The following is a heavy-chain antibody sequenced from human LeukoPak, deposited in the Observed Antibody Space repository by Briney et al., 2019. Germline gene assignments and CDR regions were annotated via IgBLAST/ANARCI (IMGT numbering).Heavy chain of an antibody. Sequence: GTSVKVSCKASGFTFTNSAMQWVRQARGQRLEWIGWIVVGSGSTNYAQKFQERVTISRDMSTSTAYMELSSLRSEDTAVYYCAAGAIWNPGDRWHFDYWGQGTLVTVSS. CDR2: IVVGSGST. V-gene: IGHV1-58*02. CDR1: GFTFTNSA. J-gene: IGHJ4*02. CDR3: AAGAIWNPGDRWHFDY. D-gene: IGHD5-24*01.